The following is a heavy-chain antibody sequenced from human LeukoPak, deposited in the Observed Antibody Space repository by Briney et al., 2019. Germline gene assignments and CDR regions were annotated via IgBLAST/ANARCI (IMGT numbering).Heavy chain of an antibody. CDR1: GGTFSSYA. D-gene: IGHD3-22*01. V-gene: IGHV1-69*05. Sequence: SVKVSCKASGGTFSSYAISWVRQDPGQGLEWMGGIIPIFGTANYAQKFQGRVTITTDESTSTAYMELSSLRSEDTAVYYCARGGTYYYDSSGYAFDIWGQGTMVTVSS. CDR3: ARGGTYYYDSSGYAFDI. CDR2: IIPIFGTA. J-gene: IGHJ3*02.